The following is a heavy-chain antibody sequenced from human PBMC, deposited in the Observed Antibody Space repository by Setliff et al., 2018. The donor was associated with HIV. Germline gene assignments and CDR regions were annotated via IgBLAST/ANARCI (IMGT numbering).Heavy chain of an antibody. CDR2: IKVGSGNT. CDR1: GYSFTNHA. CDR3: ARDGCSGQSCYLYNWFDP. D-gene: IGHD2-15*01. V-gene: IGHV1-3*01. Sequence: ASVKVSCKASGYSFTNHAVHWVRQAPGQRLEWMGWIKVGSGNTQYSKEFQGRVTITRDTSATTAYMELSSPTSEDTAVYYCARDGCSGQSCYLYNWFDPWGQGTLVTVSS. J-gene: IGHJ5*02.